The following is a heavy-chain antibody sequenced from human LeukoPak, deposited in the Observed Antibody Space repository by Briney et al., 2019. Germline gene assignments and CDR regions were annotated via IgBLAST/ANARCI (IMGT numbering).Heavy chain of an antibody. D-gene: IGHD5-24*01. CDR1: GFTFRSYG. Sequence: GGSLRLSCAASGFTFRSYGMHWVRQAPGKGLEWVAVISYDGSNKYYADSVKGRFTISRDNSKNTLYLQMNSLRAEDTAVYYCARGSLWLQLDYWGQGTLVTVSS. J-gene: IGHJ4*02. V-gene: IGHV3-30*03. CDR2: ISYDGSNK. CDR3: ARGSLWLQLDY.